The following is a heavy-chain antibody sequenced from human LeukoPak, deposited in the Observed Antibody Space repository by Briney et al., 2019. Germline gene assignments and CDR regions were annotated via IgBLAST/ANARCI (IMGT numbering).Heavy chain of an antibody. D-gene: IGHD3-22*01. Sequence: SETLSLTCTVSAGSISCSSYYWGWIRQPPGNGLEWIGSIYYSGSTYYKASLKSRVTIAVDTSKNQFSLKLTSVTAADTAIYYCARQRAYYFDSSVHYQGRFAPWGQGTLVTVSS. J-gene: IGHJ5*02. V-gene: IGHV4-39*01. CDR3: ARQRAYYFDSSVHYQGRFAP. CDR1: AGSISCSSYY. CDR2: IYYSGST.